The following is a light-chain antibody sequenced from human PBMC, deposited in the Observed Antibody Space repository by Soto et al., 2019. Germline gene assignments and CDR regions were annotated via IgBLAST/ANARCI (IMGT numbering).Light chain of an antibody. CDR2: GAS. CDR1: RSVNNNY. Sequence: DIVLTQSPGTLSLSPGERATLSCRASRSVNNNYLAWYQQKPGQAPRLLIFGASSRATGIPDRFIGSGSGTEFILTISRREPDDFAIYHCHQHGGSPETVGQGTKVDSK. CDR3: HQHGGSPET. J-gene: IGKJ1*01. V-gene: IGKV3-20*01.